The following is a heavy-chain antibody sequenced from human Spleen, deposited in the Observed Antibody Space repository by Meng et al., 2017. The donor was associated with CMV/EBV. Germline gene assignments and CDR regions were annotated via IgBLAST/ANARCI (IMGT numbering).Heavy chain of an antibody. CDR1: GGSVSSGSYY. Sequence: GSLRLSCTVSGGSVSSGSYYWTWIRQPPGKGLEWIGYIYYSGSANYNPSLKSRVTISVDTSKNQFSLKLSSVTAADTAVYYCARGVVKHDAFDIWGQGTRVTVSS. J-gene: IGHJ3*02. CDR2: IYYSGSA. V-gene: IGHV4-61*01. D-gene: IGHD3-3*01. CDR3: ARGVVKHDAFDI.